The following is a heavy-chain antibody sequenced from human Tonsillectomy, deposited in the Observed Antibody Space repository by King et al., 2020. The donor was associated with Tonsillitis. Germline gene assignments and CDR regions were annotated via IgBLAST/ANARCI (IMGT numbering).Heavy chain of an antibody. Sequence: VQLVESGGGLVQPGGSLRLSCVASGFTFSSYWMSWVRQAPGRGLEWVANIKQDGSEKYYVDSVKGRFTISRDNAKNSLYLQMNSLRAEDTAVYYCAGIAAAGNRGLDYWGQGTLVTVSS. J-gene: IGHJ4*02. CDR3: AGIAAAGNRGLDY. CDR1: GFTFSSYW. V-gene: IGHV3-7*01. CDR2: IKQDGSEK. D-gene: IGHD6-13*01.